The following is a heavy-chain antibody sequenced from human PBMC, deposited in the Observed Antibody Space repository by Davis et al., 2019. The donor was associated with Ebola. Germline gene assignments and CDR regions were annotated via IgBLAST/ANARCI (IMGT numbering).Heavy chain of an antibody. CDR2: TYYRSKWYN. Sequence: LRLSCAISGDSVSRSSVAWNWIRQSPSRGLEWLGRTYYRSKWYNDYAVSVKSRITINPDTSKNQFSLQLNSVTPEDTAVYYCARGLPGYSSGWYDYWGQGTLVTVSS. J-gene: IGHJ4*02. CDR1: GDSVSRSSVA. D-gene: IGHD6-19*01. CDR3: ARGLPGYSSGWYDY. V-gene: IGHV6-1*01.